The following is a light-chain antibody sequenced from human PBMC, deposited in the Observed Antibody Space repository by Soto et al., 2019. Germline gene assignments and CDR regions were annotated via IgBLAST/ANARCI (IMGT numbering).Light chain of an antibody. J-gene: IGKJ5*01. V-gene: IGKV3-11*01. CDR2: DAS. Sequence: IVLTHAPATLSLSPLERATLSFMASQSVSSYLAWYQQKPGQAPRLLIYDASNRATGIPARFSGSGSGTDFTLTISSLEPEDFAVYYCQQRSNWPPITFGQGTRLEIK. CDR3: QQRSNWPPIT. CDR1: QSVSSY.